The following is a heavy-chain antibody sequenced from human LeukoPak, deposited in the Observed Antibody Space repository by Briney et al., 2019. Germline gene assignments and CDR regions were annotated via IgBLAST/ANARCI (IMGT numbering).Heavy chain of an antibody. V-gene: IGHV3-23*01. CDR2: ISGSGAST. J-gene: IGHJ4*02. D-gene: IGHD1-1*01. CDR3: ARDRWRNGIDY. CDR1: GFTFSSYA. Sequence: GGSLRLSCAASGFTFSSYAMSWVRQAPEKGLEWVSDISGSGASTYYADSVKGRFTISRDKSKNTVYLQMNSLRAEDTAVYYCARDRWRNGIDYWGQGTLVTVSS.